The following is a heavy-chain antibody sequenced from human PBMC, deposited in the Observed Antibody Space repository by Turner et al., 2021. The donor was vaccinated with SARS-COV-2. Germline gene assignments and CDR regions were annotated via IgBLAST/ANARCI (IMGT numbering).Heavy chain of an antibody. D-gene: IGHD3-10*01. Sequence: EVQLVQSGGGVVQPGGSLRHSCTASGFTVSNNYMSWVRQGPGKGLEWVSLIYSGGTTKYADSVKGRFTISRDNSKNTLYLQMNSLRAEDTAVYYCARGEIRGVTGDYWGRGTLVTVSS. CDR1: GFTVSNNY. CDR2: IYSGGTT. CDR3: ARGEIRGVTGDY. V-gene: IGHV3-66*01. J-gene: IGHJ4*02.